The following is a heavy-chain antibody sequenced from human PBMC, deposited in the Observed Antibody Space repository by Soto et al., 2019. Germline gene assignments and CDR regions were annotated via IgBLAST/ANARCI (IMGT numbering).Heavy chain of an antibody. D-gene: IGHD6-6*01. Sequence: ASVKVSCKASGYTFTSYYMHWVRQAPGQGLEWMGIINPSGGSTSYAQKFQGRVTMTRDTSTSTVYMELSSLRSEDTAVYYCARDLEEKQLVQPTYYYYGMDVWGQGTTVTVYS. CDR2: INPSGGST. CDR1: GYTFTSYY. J-gene: IGHJ6*02. V-gene: IGHV1-46*01. CDR3: ARDLEEKQLVQPTYYYYGMDV.